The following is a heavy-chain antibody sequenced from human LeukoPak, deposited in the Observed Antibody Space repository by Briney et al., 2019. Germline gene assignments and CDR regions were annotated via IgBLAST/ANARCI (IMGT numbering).Heavy chain of an antibody. CDR3: ARWIQLWSNWFDP. CDR2: IYYSGST. Sequence: SETLSLTCTVSGGSISSSSYYWGWIRQPPGKGLEWIGSIYYSGSTYYNPSLKSRVTISVDTSKNQFSLKLSSVTAADTAVYYCARWIQLWSNWFDPWGQGTLVTVSS. V-gene: IGHV4-39*07. CDR1: GGSISSSSYY. J-gene: IGHJ5*02. D-gene: IGHD5-18*01.